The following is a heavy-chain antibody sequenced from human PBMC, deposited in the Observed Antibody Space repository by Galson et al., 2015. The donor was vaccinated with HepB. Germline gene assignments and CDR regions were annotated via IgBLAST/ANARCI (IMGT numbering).Heavy chain of an antibody. D-gene: IGHD3-10*01. J-gene: IGHJ3*02. V-gene: IGHV3-23*01. CDR2: ISGSDGST. CDR1: GFTVSSYA. CDR3: AKGEGYGLLRIVTAGYDGFDI. Sequence: SLRLSCAASGFTVSSYAMSWVRQAPGKGLEWVSSISGSDGSTYYADSVKGHFTISRDYSKNTLHLQMNSLRVEDTAVYYCAKGEGYGLLRIVTAGYDGFDIWGQGTMVTVSS.